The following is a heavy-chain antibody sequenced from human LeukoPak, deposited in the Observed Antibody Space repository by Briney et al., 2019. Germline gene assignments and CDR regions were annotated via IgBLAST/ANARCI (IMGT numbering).Heavy chain of an antibody. CDR1: GFTLSDFW. J-gene: IGHJ4*02. CDR2: INEDGTT. D-gene: IGHD3-16*01. Sequence: GGSLRLSCAASGFTLSDFWMYWVRQAPGKGLVWISNINEDGTTAYADSVKGRFTIPRDNAKNTLYLQMNSLRAEDTAVYYCARVRGGNWGQGTLVTVSS. V-gene: IGHV3-74*01. CDR3: ARVRGGN.